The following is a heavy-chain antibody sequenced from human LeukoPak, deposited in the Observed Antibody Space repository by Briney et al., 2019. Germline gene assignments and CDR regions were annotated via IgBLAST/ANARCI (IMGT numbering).Heavy chain of an antibody. D-gene: IGHD1-7*01. V-gene: IGHV3-7*01. CDR2: IKEDGSIQ. CDR1: GFTFSSYW. CDR3: ASRITGTTMGDY. J-gene: IGHJ4*02. Sequence: GGSLRLSCVASGFTFSSYWMTWVRQAPGKGLEWLANIKEDGSIQYYLDSVRGRFTISRDNAKTSLYLQMNSLRAEDTAVYYCASRITGTTMGDYWGQGTLVTVSS.